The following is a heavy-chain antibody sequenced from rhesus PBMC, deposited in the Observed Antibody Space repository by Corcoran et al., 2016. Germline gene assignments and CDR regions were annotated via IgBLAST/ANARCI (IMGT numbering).Heavy chain of an antibody. D-gene: IGHD6-31*01. V-gene: IGHV2S1*01. CDR2: IYWANDK. CDR3: ARVSPHSSGWYSNGLDS. CDR1: GFSLSPSGLG. J-gene: IGHJ6*01. Sequence: QVTLKESGPALVTPTQTLTLTCPFSGFSLSPSGLGVCWICQPPGQALEWLASIYWANDKYYSTSLKSRLTISKDTSKNQVVLTMTNMDPVDTATYYCARVSPHSSGWYSNGLDSWGQGVVVTVSS.